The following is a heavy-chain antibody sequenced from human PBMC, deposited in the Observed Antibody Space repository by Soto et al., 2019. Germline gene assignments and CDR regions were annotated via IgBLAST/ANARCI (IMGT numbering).Heavy chain of an antibody. CDR3: AAGDSSDTGDP. V-gene: IGHV1-69*01. D-gene: IGHD5-18*01. Sequence: QVQLVQSGAEVKKPGSSVKVSCKASGDTLSNYGVSWVRQVPGKGLEWMGGTTAILGTRDYAQKFQGRMTITSDESTTTCEMELNSLTSYDTAVYYCAAGDSSDTGDPWGKGTLVTVSS. J-gene: IGHJ5*02. CDR1: GDTLSNYG. CDR2: TTAILGTR.